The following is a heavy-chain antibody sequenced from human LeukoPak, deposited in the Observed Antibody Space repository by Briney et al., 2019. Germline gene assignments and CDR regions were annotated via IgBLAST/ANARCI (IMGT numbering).Heavy chain of an antibody. V-gene: IGHV4-34*01. J-gene: IGHJ6*03. Sequence: SETLSLTCAVYGGSFSGYYWSWIRQPPGKGLEWIGEINHSGSTNYNPSLKSRVTISVDTSKNQFSLKLSSVTAADTAVYYCARHNNWNYALYYYYYYMDVWGKGTTVTVSS. CDR3: ARHNNWNYALYYYYYYMDV. D-gene: IGHD1-7*01. CDR2: INHSGST. CDR1: GGSFSGYY.